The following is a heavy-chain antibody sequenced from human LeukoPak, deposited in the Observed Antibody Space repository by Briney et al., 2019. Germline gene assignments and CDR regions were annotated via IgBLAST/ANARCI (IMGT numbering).Heavy chain of an antibody. V-gene: IGHV3-21*01. CDR2: ISSSSSYI. J-gene: IGHJ2*01. CDR1: GFTFSSYS. CDR3: ARVRGRYFDL. Sequence: GGSLRLSCAASGFTFSSYSMTWVRQAPGKGLEWVSSISSSSSYIYYAASVKGRFTISRDNAKKSLYLQMNSLRAEDTAVYYCARVRGRYFDLWGRGTLVTVSS.